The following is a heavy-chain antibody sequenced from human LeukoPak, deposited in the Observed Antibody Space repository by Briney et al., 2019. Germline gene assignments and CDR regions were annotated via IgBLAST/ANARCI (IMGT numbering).Heavy chain of an antibody. Sequence: SETLSLTCTVSGGSISSGGYYWSWIRQPPGKGLEWIGYIYHSGSTYYNPSLKSRVTISVDRSKNQFSLKLSSVTAADTAVYYCARVIHYYDSSGSNWFDPWGQGTLVTVSS. J-gene: IGHJ5*02. CDR1: GGSISSGGYY. V-gene: IGHV4-30-2*01. CDR3: ARVIHYYDSSGSNWFDP. D-gene: IGHD3-22*01. CDR2: IYHSGST.